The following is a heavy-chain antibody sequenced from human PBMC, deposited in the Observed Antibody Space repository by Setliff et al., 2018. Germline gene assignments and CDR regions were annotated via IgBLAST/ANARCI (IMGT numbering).Heavy chain of an antibody. J-gene: IGHJ4*02. CDR2: VHTDGST. CDR1: GGSMSADYY. D-gene: IGHD3-22*01. CDR3: ARRQYYDSSGYYYEPPLPFDY. V-gene: IGHV4-61*09. Sequence: SETLSLTCTVSGGSMSADYYWSWIRQPAGKGLEWIGHVHTDGSTNYNPSLKSRVTISVDTSKNQFSLKLSSVTGADTAVYYCARRQYYDSSGYYYEPPLPFDYWGQGTLVTVSS.